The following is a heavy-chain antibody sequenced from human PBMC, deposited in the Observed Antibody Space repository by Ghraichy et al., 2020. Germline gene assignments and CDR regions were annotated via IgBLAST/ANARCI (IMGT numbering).Heavy chain of an antibody. CDR3: ARDVDRDGYTLFY. D-gene: IGHD5-24*01. J-gene: IGHJ4*02. Sequence: GGSLRLSWAASGFSFSDYGMHWVRQAPGRGLEWVAFISYDGTKNYYADSVKGRFTISRDNSKNTLYLQVNSLRAEDTAVYYCARDVDRDGYTLFYWGQGTLVTVSS. CDR2: ISYDGTKN. CDR1: GFSFSDYG. V-gene: IGHV3-30*03.